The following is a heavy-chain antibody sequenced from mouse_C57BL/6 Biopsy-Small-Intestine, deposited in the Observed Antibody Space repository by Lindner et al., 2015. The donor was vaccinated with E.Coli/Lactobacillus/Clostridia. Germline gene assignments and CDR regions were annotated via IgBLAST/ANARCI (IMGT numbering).Heavy chain of an antibody. V-gene: IGHV1S55*01. D-gene: IGHD2-12*01. CDR1: RYALSRYG. Sequence: SVKVSCKASRYALSRYGISWVRQAPGQGLEWMGWISAYNGITNYAQNLQGRVTMTTDTSTDTTYMELRSLRSDDTAVYYCATMRFCTSSSCYIPLEYWGQGTLVTVSS. CDR2: ISAYNGIT. CDR3: ATMRFCTSSSCYIPLEY. J-gene: IGHJ4*01.